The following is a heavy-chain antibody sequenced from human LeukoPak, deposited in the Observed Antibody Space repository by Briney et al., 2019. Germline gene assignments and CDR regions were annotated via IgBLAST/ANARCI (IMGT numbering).Heavy chain of an antibody. CDR1: GGSFSGYY. Sequence: SESLSLTCAVYGGSFSGYYWSWIRQPPGKGLEWIGEINHSGSTNYNPSLKSRVTISVDTSKNQFSLKLSSVTAADTAVYYCARQYSSGWYRGPFDYWGQGTLVTVSS. CDR2: INHSGST. V-gene: IGHV4-34*01. CDR3: ARQYSSGWYRGPFDY. D-gene: IGHD6-19*01. J-gene: IGHJ4*02.